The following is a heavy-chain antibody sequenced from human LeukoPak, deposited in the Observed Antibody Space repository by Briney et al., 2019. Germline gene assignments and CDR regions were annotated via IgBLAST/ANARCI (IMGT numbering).Heavy chain of an antibody. J-gene: IGHJ4*02. CDR1: GFTFNNAW. Sequence: GGSLRLSCTASGFTFNNAWMTWVRQAPGKGLEWVGRIRSRSDGGTTDYAAPVKGRFTISRDDSKDTLYLQMNSLKTEDTAVYYCFTRAVADRGQGTLVTVSS. D-gene: IGHD6-19*01. CDR3: FTRAVAD. V-gene: IGHV3-15*01. CDR2: IRSRSDGGTT.